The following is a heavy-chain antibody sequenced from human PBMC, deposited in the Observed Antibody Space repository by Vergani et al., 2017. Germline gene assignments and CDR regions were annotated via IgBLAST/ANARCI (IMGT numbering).Heavy chain of an antibody. J-gene: IGHJ6*02. V-gene: IGHV3-30*18. D-gene: IGHD6-19*01. CDR1: GFTFSSYG. CDR3: AKDQQWLVNYYGMDV. Sequence: VQLVESGGGLVKPGRSLRLSCAASGFTFSSYGMHWVRQAPGKGLEWVAVISYDGSNKYYADSVKGRFTISRDNSKNTLYLQMNSLRAEDTAVFYCAKDQQWLVNYYGMDVWGQGTTVTVSS. CDR2: ISYDGSNK.